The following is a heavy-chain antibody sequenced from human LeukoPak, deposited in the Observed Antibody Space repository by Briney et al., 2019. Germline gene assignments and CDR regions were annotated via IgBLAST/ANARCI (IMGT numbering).Heavy chain of an antibody. CDR2: ISSSSSYI. Sequence: GGSLRLACAASGFTFSSYSMNWVRQAPGKVLEWVSSISSSSSYIYYADSVKGRFTISRDNAKNSLYLQMNSLRAEDTAVYYCARERIQLWLIEHAFDIWGQGTMVTVSS. CDR3: ARERIQLWLIEHAFDI. J-gene: IGHJ3*02. CDR1: GFTFSSYS. V-gene: IGHV3-21*01. D-gene: IGHD5-18*01.